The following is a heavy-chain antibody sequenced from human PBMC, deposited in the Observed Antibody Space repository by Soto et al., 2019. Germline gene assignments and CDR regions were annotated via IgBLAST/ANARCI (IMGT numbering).Heavy chain of an antibody. CDR2: ISGSGSTI. J-gene: IGHJ1*01. Sequence: GGSLRLSCEATGFTFSSHEMNWIRQTPGKRLEWIAKISGSGSTINYADSVKGRFTISRDNVQRTLHLQMDSLRVEDTGVYYCARGGVYWGRGTLVTVSS. CDR3: ARGGVY. CDR1: GFTFSSHE. D-gene: IGHD2-8*01. V-gene: IGHV3-48*03.